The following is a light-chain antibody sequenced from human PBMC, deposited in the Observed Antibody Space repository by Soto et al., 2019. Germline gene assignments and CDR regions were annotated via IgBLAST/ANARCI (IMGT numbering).Light chain of an antibody. V-gene: IGLV2-14*01. CDR3: SSYTSSSTPWV. CDR1: STDVGGYNY. Sequence: QSALTQPASVSGSPGQSITISCTGTSTDVGGYNYVSWYQQHPGIAPKLLIYEDSNRPSGVSKRFSGSKSGNTASLTISGLQAEDEADYYCSSYTSSSTPWVFGGGTKLTVL. CDR2: EDS. J-gene: IGLJ3*02.